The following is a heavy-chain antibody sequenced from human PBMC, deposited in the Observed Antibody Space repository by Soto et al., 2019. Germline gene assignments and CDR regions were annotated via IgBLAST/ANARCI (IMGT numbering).Heavy chain of an antibody. Sequence: QAHLAQSGAEVKRPGSSVTVCCKTSGGTFNSYGISWVRQAPARGLDWMGVIIPLYGTVTYAQKFQGRVSITADKSTSTAYMDLNSLRSDDTAVYYCARVREIRVVLPSHVGIWCQGTLGGVSS. CDR1: GGTFNSYG. D-gene: IGHD3-10*01. V-gene: IGHV1-69*06. CDR2: IIPLYGTV. J-gene: IGHJ4*02. CDR3: ARVREIRVVLPSHVGI.